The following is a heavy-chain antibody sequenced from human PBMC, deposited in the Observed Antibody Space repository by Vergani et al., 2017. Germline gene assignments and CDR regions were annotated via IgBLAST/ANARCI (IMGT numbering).Heavy chain of an antibody. J-gene: IGHJ6*03. D-gene: IGHD4-11*01. V-gene: IGHV4-34*01. CDR1: GGSFTSYH. Sequence: QVQLQQWGGGLLKPSETLSLTCVLNGGSFTSYHWTWIRQSPGEGLEWAGDIDHTGRPDYNPSLKSRLTMSVDKSRNQFSLPLNSVTATDTAIYFCERVNTETNGHLYYYYYMDVWGQGTAVTVS. CDR2: IDHTGRP. CDR3: ERVNTETNGHLYYYYYMDV.